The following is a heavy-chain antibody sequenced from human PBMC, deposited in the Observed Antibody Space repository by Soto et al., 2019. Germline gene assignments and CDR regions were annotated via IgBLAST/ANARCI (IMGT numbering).Heavy chain of an antibody. D-gene: IGHD1-26*01. CDR2: THGSGIT. CDR1: GGSITGYH. Sequence: QVQLQESGPGLVKPSETLSLTCTVSGGSITGYHWSWIRQPPGKGLEWIGYTHGSGITNYNPSLQSPVTISVDTSKNHFSLKLRSVTASDTAVYYCASYIEGGGGRGYWGQGHLLTVSS. V-gene: IGHV4-59*01. CDR3: ASYIEGGGGRGY. J-gene: IGHJ4*02.